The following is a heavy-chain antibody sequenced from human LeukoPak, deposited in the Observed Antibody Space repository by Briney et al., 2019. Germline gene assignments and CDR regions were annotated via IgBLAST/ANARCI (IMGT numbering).Heavy chain of an antibody. V-gene: IGHV1-8*02. J-gene: IGHJ4*02. CDR3: AVHLPGDYLDR. CDR1: GYTFTGYY. CDR2: MNPDSGNT. Sequence: GASVKVSCKASGYTFTGYYIHWVRQATGQGLEWMGWMNPDSGNTGFAQKFQGRVTMTRNTSITTAYMELSSLRFEDTAVYYCAVHLPGDYLDRWGQGTLVTVSS.